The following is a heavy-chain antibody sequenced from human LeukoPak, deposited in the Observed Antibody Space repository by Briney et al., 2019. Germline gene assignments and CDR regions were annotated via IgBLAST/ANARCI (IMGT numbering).Heavy chain of an antibody. J-gene: IGHJ3*02. CDR2: IYYSGST. CDR1: GGSISSGDYY. Sequence: PSETLSLTCTVSGGSISSGDYYWSWIRQPPGKGLEWIGYIYYSGSTYYNPSLKSRVTIPVDTSKNQFSLKLSSVTAADTAVYYCAKLPPPPHAFDIWGQGTMVTVSS. CDR3: AKLPPPPHAFDI. D-gene: IGHD2-15*01. V-gene: IGHV4-30-4*08.